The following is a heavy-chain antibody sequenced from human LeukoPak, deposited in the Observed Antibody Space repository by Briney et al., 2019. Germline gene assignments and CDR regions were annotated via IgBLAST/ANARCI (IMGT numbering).Heavy chain of an antibody. V-gene: IGHV3-23*01. CDR1: GCTFSTYP. CDR3: VKDSVRGYSGYGNDGFEI. Sequence: GGSLRLSCAASGCTFSTYPISWVRQAPGKGLEWVSAISSGGTDTYYADSVKGRFTISRDNSKNTLYLQMNSLRAEDTAVYYCVKDSVRGYSGYGNDGFEIWGQGTMVTVSS. J-gene: IGHJ3*02. D-gene: IGHD5-12*01. CDR2: ISSGGTDT.